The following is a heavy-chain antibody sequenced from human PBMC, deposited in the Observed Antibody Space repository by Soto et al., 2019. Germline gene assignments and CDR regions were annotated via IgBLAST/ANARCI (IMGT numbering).Heavy chain of an antibody. Sequence: ASVKVSCKASGGTFSSYTISGVRQAPGQGLEWMGRIIPILGIANYAQKFQGRVTITADKSTSTAHMELSSLRSEDTAVYYCAREHCSSTSCRFDYWGQGTLVTVSS. CDR3: AREHCSSTSCRFDY. V-gene: IGHV1-69*04. J-gene: IGHJ4*02. CDR1: GGTFSSYT. D-gene: IGHD2-2*01. CDR2: IIPILGIA.